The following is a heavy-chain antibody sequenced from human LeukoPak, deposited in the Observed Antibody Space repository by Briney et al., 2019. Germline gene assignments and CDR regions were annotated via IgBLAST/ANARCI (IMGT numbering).Heavy chain of an antibody. CDR2: ISYDGSHK. J-gene: IGHJ4*02. CDR1: GFTFSSYG. CDR3: AKSKGLVVVGGTFDY. D-gene: IGHD2-15*01. V-gene: IGHV3-30*18. Sequence: GGSLRLSCAASGFTFSSYGMHWVRQAPGKGLEWMAVISYDGSHKYYAESVKGRFTISRDNSKNTLYLQMNSLRAEDTAVYYCAKSKGLVVVGGTFDYWGLGTLVTVSS.